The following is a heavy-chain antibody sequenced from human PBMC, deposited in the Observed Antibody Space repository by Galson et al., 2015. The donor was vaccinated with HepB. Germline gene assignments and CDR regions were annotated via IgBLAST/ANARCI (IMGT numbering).Heavy chain of an antibody. CDR3: ARGETAMLDYYYYGMDV. J-gene: IGHJ6*02. V-gene: IGHV6-1*01. CDR1: GDSVSSNSAA. CDR2: TYYRSKWYN. D-gene: IGHD5-18*01. Sequence: CAISGDSVSSNSAAWNWIRQSPSRGPEWLGRTYYRSKWYNDYAVSVKSRITINPDTSKNQFSLQLNSVTPEDTAVYYCARGETAMLDYYYYGMDVWGQGTTVTVSS.